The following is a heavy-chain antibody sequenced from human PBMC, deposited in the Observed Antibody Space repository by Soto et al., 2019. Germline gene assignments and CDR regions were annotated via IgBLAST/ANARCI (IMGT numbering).Heavy chain of an antibody. J-gene: IGHJ2*01. CDR3: ARPLWRDDYNWGYFDL. CDR1: RFTLSSYA. Sequence: QVPLVESGGGVVQPGRSLRLSCAASRFTLSSYAMHWVRQAPGKGLEWVAVISYDGSTKYYADSVKGRFTISRDNSKNTLYLQMNSLRAEDTAVYYCARPLWRDDYNWGYFDLWGRGTLVTVSS. CDR2: ISYDGSTK. D-gene: IGHD4-4*01. V-gene: IGHV3-30-3*01.